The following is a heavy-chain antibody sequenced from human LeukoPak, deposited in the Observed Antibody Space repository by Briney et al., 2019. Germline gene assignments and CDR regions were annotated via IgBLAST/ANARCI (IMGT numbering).Heavy chain of an antibody. CDR2: IIPIFGTA. Sequence: SVKVSCKASGGTFSSYAISWVRQAPGQGLEWMGGIIPIFGTANYAQKFQGRVTITADESTSTAYMELSSLRSEDTAVYYCARGLYDFWSGYSLLLDYWGQGTLVTVSS. CDR3: ARGLYDFWSGYSLLLDY. V-gene: IGHV1-69*13. J-gene: IGHJ4*02. CDR1: GGTFSSYA. D-gene: IGHD3-3*01.